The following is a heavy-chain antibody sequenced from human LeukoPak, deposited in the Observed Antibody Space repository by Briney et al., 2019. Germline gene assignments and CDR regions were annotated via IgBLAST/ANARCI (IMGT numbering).Heavy chain of an antibody. J-gene: IGHJ4*02. CDR3: ARDFGWPHYFDY. V-gene: IGHV3-30-3*01. CDR1: GFTFSSYA. CDR2: ISYDGSNK. D-gene: IGHD3-10*01. Sequence: GTSLRLSCAASGFTFSSYATHWVRQAPGKGLEWVAVISYDGSNKYYADSVKGRFTISRDNSKNTLYLQMNSLRAEDTAVHYCARDFGWPHYFDYWGQGTLVTDS.